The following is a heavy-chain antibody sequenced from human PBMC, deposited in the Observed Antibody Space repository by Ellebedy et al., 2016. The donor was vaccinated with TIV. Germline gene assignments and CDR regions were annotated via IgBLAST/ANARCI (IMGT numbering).Heavy chain of an antibody. CDR2: TSYRFKWYN. CDR1: GVSVSSNSAG. J-gene: IGHJ4*02. CDR3: ARDLPYSSGWYSI. Sequence: MPSETLSLTCAISGVSVSSNSAGWNWLRPPPSIGLQWLGRTSYRFKWYNDYAVSVKSRITINPDTSKNQFSLQRNSVTPADTAVYYGARDLPYSSGWYSIWGQGTLGTVSS. V-gene: IGHV6-1*01. D-gene: IGHD6-19*01.